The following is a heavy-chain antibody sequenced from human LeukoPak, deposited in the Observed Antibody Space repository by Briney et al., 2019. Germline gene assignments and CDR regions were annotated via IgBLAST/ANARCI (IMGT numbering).Heavy chain of an antibody. Sequence: GGSLRLSCTASGFTFGDYAMSWFRQAPGKGLEWVGFIRSKAYGGTREYAASVKGRFTISRDDSKSIAYLQMNSLKTEDTAVYYCTRQYCRSTSCYINWFDPWGQGTLVTVSS. CDR3: TRQYCRSTSCYINWFDP. CDR1: GFTFGDYA. J-gene: IGHJ5*02. V-gene: IGHV3-49*03. CDR2: IRSKAYGGTR. D-gene: IGHD2-2*02.